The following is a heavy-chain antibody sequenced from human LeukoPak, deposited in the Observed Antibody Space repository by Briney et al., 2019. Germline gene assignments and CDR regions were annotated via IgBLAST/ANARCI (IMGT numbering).Heavy chain of an antibody. CDR2: INHSGST. CDR1: GGSFSGYY. J-gene: IGHJ6*02. Sequence: SETLSLTCAVYGGSFSGYYWSWIRQPPGKGLEWIGEINHSGSTNYNPSLKSRVTISVDTSKNQFSLKLSSVTAADTAVYYCARAAPYDSSGYYHYYGMDVWGQGTTVTVSS. D-gene: IGHD3-22*01. V-gene: IGHV4-34*01. CDR3: ARAAPYDSSGYYHYYGMDV.